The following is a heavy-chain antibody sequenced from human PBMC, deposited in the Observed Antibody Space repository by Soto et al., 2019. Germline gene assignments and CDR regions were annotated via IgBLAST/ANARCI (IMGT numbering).Heavy chain of an antibody. CDR2: IWYDGSNK. D-gene: IGHD3-3*01. CDR1: GFTFSSYG. J-gene: IGHJ5*02. CDR3: ARGRSDLNNWFDP. V-gene: IGHV3-33*01. Sequence: GGSLRLSCAASGFTFSSYGMHWVRQAPGKGLEWVAVIWYDGSNKYYADSVKGRFTISRDNSKNTLYLQMNSLRAEDTAVYYCARGRSDLNNWFDPWGQGTLVTVSS.